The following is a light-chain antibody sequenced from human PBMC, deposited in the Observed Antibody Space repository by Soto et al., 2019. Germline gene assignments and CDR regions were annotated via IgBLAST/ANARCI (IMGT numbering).Light chain of an antibody. Sequence: EIVLTQFPGTLSLSPGERATLSCRASQSVASNYLAWYQQRPGQAPRVLIFGASSRATGIPDKFSGSGSGTDFTLTISRLDHDDFAVYYCQYYGGSSWTFGQGTEVEIK. CDR2: GAS. CDR3: QYYGGSSWT. J-gene: IGKJ1*01. CDR1: QSVASNY. V-gene: IGKV3-20*01.